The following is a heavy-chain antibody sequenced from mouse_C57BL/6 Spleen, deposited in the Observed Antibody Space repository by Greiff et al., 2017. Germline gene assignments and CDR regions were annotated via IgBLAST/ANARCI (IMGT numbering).Heavy chain of an antibody. D-gene: IGHD1-1*01. Sequence: QVQLQQPGAELVMPGASVKLSCKASGYTLTSYWMHWVKQRPGQGLEWIGEIDPSDSYTNYNQKFKGKSTLTVDKSSSTAYMQLSSLTSEDSAVYYCARAYGNSLDYWGQGTTLTVSS. CDR2: IDPSDSYT. J-gene: IGHJ2*01. CDR1: GYTLTSYW. CDR3: ARAYGNSLDY. V-gene: IGHV1-69*01.